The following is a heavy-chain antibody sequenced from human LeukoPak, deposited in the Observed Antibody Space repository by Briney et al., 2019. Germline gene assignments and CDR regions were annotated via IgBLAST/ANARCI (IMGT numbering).Heavy chain of an antibody. CDR2: IYSGGST. D-gene: IGHD7-27*01. CDR3: ASSHWVPDAFDI. Sequence: GGSLRLSCAASGFTVSSNYMSWDRQAPGKGLEWVSVIYSGGSTYYADSVKGRFTISRDNSKNTLYLQMNSLRAEDTAVYYCASSHWVPDAFDIWGQGTMVTVSS. CDR1: GFTVSSNY. V-gene: IGHV3-66*01. J-gene: IGHJ3*02.